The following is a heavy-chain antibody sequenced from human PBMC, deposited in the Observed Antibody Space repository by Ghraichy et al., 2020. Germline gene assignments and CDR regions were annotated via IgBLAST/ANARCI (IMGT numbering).Heavy chain of an antibody. CDR1: AGSISGYY. V-gene: IGHV4-59*08. J-gene: IGHJ4*02. CDR2: IYQSGTT. D-gene: IGHD1-26*01. Sequence: SETLSLTCNVSAGSISGYYWSWIRQPPGKGLEWIGYIYQSGTTNYNPSLKSRVTISIDKSKNQFSLNLSSVTAADTAFYYCARQGRGGDTSAIDYWGQGTLVTVPS. CDR3: ARQGRGGDTSAIDY.